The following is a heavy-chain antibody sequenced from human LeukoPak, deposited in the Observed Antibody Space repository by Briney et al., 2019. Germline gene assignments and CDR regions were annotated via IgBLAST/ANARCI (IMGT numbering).Heavy chain of an antibody. Sequence: GEPLKISCQGSGYIFTTYWIGWVRPMPGKGLEWVGLTYLGGSDNRYSLSFLGPVTISADKPHIPAYLQCMSCEASDTAVYYRARLPPVSMGRERSAPFHPNSWGEGALLT. CDR1: GYIFTTYW. CDR2: TYLGGSDN. D-gene: IGHD3-10*01. V-gene: IGHV5-51*01. J-gene: IGHJ4*02. CDR3: ARLPPVSMGRERSAPFHPNS.